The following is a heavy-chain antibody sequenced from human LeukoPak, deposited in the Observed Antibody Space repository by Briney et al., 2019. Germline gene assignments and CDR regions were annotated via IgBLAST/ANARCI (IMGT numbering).Heavy chain of an antibody. CDR3: ARFGSGWWYNDY. Sequence: PSETLSLTCAVSGASITSYYWTWIRQPPGKGLGWIGYIYHTGNIKYNPSLNSRVTISIDTSKNQFSLKLSSVTAADTAVYYCARFGSGWWYNDYWGQGTLVTVSS. CDR2: IYHTGNI. V-gene: IGHV4-59*01. CDR1: GASITSYY. D-gene: IGHD6-19*01. J-gene: IGHJ4*02.